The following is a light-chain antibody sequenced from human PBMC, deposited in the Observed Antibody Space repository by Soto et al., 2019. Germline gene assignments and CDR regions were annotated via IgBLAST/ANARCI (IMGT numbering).Light chain of an antibody. J-gene: IGKJ1*01. Sequence: EIVVTQSPGTLSLSPGERATLSCRSSQSVSLNYLAWYQQKPGQAPRLXTYDASNRDAGVRARFSGSGAGTDCTRPISDVEPEDVAVYYCHQRQSWPRTFGQGTKVDIK. CDR2: DAS. CDR3: HQRQSWPRT. CDR1: QSVSLNY. V-gene: IGKV3-11*01.